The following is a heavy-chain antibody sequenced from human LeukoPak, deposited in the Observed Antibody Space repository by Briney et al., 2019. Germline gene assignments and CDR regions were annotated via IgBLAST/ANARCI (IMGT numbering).Heavy chain of an antibody. CDR1: GGSISSGGYS. D-gene: IGHD3-3*01. CDR3: ARSRVFGVVISWFDP. J-gene: IGHJ5*02. CDR2: IYHSGST. V-gene: IGHV4-30-2*01. Sequence: PSQTLSLTCAVSGGSISSGGYSWSWIRQPPGKGLEWIGYIYHSGSTYYNPSLKSRVTISVDRSKNQFSLKLSSVPAADTAVYYCARSRVFGVVISWFDPWGQGTLVTVSS.